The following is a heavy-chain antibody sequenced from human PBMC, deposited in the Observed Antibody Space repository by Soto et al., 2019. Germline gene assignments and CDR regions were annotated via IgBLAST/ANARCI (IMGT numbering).Heavy chain of an antibody. V-gene: IGHV5-51*01. D-gene: IGHD2-15*01. CDR3: VRPNNAVHTHFEF. Sequence: PGESLKISCKTSGYRFSNYWIGWVRQLPGSGLEWLGLVYPCDSNTRYSPSFEGQVTIAADESNNTAYLQWRVLRSSNSAIYYYVRPNNAVHTHFEFWDQGTLVTVSS. J-gene: IGHJ4*02. CDR1: GYRFSNYW. CDR2: VYPCDSNT.